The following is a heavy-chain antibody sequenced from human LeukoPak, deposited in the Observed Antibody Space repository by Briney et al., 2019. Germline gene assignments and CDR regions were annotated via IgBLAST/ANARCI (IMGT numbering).Heavy chain of an antibody. Sequence: SQTLSLTCTVSGGSISSGSYYWSWIRQPAGKGLEWIGRIYTSGSTNYNPSLKSRVTISVDTSKNQFSPKLSSVTAADTAVYYCASSYSSGWYLSWGQGTLVTVSS. J-gene: IGHJ5*02. CDR3: ASSYSSGWYLS. CDR1: GGSISSGSYY. CDR2: IYTSGST. V-gene: IGHV4-61*02. D-gene: IGHD6-19*01.